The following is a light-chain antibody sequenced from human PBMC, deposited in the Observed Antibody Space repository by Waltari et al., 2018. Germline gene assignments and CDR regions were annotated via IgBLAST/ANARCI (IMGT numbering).Light chain of an antibody. CDR3: HQYNYWPPAYT. Sequence: DVVLTQSPLSLAVTPGEPASISCRSSQSLLHNNGYHYLDWYLQKPGQSPQLLISLGSDWASGGHDRFSGSGSVTDFTLKISRVEPEDFATYYCHQYNYWPPAYTFGQGTKLEIK. J-gene: IGKJ2*01. CDR1: QSLLHNNGYHY. V-gene: IGKV2-28*01. CDR2: LGS.